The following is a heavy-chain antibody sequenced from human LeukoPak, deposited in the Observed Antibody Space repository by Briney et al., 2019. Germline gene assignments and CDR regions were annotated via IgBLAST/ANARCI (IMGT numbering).Heavy chain of an antibody. CDR2: INYSGST. D-gene: IGHD1-14*01. CDR1: GGSINTYF. Sequence: PSETPSLTCTVSGGSINTYFWAWIRQPPGKGLEWIGYINYSGSTNSNPSLKSRLAMSVDTSKNQFSVKLSSVTAADTALYYCARQHSPGYFDYWGQGTLVTVSS. J-gene: IGHJ4*02. CDR3: ARQHSPGYFDY. V-gene: IGHV4-59*08.